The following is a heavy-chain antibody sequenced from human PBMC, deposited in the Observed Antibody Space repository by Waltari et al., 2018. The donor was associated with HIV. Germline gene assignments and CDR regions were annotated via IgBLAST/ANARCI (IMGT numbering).Heavy chain of an antibody. CDR2: ALYTRPPD. CDR1: GGSIASSDSF. V-gene: IGHV4-39*01. Sequence: QVQLQESGPGFVKPSETLSLICNVSGGSIASSDSFWGWIRQSPEMNLEWVGSALYTRPPDLCTGQFVAKSSLKSRVALSVDTSKNQVSLRLTSVTAADTGLYYCVRHAAEFRPDFGWILAGVFEPWGLGTQVIVS. D-gene: IGHD6-19*01. CDR3: VRHAAEFRPDFGWILAGVFEP. J-gene: IGHJ1*01.